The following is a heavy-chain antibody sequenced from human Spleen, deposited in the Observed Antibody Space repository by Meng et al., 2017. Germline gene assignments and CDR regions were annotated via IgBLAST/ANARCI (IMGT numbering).Heavy chain of an antibody. Sequence: SETLSLTCTVSGGSISGYYWSWIRQPPGKGLEWIGYIYYSGSTNYNPSLKSRVTMSVDSSKNHFSLKLSSVTAADTAVYYCAREYGSGSIYDFWGQGTLVTVSS. CDR3: AREYGSGSIYDF. CDR1: GGSISGYY. D-gene: IGHD3-10*01. V-gene: IGHV4-59*01. J-gene: IGHJ4*02. CDR2: IYYSGST.